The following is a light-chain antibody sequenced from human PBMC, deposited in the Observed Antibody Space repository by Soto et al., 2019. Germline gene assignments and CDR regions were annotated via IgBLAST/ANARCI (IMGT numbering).Light chain of an antibody. CDR1: QGVSRK. Sequence: DIEITESPPTLSAALGERVTFSCRASQGVSRKLAWYQHKPGQAPRLLIYSASTVNSGIPARFSGSRSGSEFTFTISSLQSDDSATYYCQQYHTCPWTFGRGTKVDIK. V-gene: IGKV3-15*01. J-gene: IGKJ1*01. CDR3: QQYHTCPWT. CDR2: SAS.